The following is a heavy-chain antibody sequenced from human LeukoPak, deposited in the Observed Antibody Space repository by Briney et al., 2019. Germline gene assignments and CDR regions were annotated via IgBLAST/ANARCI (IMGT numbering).Heavy chain of an antibody. CDR2: IYYSGST. V-gene: IGHV4-30-4*01. D-gene: IGHD1-26*01. CDR3: ASGTRSYFDAFDI. CDR1: GGSISSGDYY. Sequence: SETLSLTCTVSGGSISSGDYYWSWIRQPPGKGLEWIGYIYYSGSTNYNPSLKSRVTISVDTSKNQFSLKLSSVTAADTAVYYCASGTRSYFDAFDIWGQGTMVTVSS. J-gene: IGHJ3*02.